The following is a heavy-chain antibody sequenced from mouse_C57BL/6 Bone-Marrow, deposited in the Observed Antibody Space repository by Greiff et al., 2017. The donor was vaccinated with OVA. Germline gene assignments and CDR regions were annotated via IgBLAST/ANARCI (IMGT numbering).Heavy chain of an antibody. CDR2: IDPSDSYT. Sequence: QVQLQQPGAELVRPGTSVKLSCKASGYTFTSYWMHWVKQRPGQGLEWIGVIDPSDSYTNYNQKFKGKATLTVDTSSSTAYMQLSSLTSEDSAVYYCAMGGSSYRFAYWGQGTLVTVSA. J-gene: IGHJ3*01. V-gene: IGHV1-59*01. D-gene: IGHD1-1*01. CDR3: AMGGSSYRFAY. CDR1: GYTFTSYW.